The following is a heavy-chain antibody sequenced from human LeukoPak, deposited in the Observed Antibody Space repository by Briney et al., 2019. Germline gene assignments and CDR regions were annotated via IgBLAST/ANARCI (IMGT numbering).Heavy chain of an antibody. CDR2: INHSGST. CDR3: AGLAAAGSLYYFDY. Sequence: SETLSLTCAVYGGSFSGYYWSWIRQPPGKGLEWIGEINHSGSTNYNPSLKSRVTISVDTSKNQFSQKLSSVTAADTAVYYCAGLAAAGSLYYFDYWGQGTLVTVSS. J-gene: IGHJ4*02. D-gene: IGHD6-13*01. V-gene: IGHV4-34*01. CDR1: GGSFSGYY.